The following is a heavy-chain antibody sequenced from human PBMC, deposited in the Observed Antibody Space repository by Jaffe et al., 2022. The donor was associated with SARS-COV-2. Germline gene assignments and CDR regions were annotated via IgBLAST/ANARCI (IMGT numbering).Heavy chain of an antibody. V-gene: IGHV3-7*01. D-gene: IGHD2-8*01. J-gene: IGHJ4*02. Sequence: EVQLVESGGGLVQPGGSLRLSCAASGFTFSSYWMSWVRQAPGKGLEWVANIKQDGSEKYYVDSVKGRFTISRDNAKNSLYLQMNSLRAEDTAVYYCARGLGVDIVLMVYAAFDYWGQGTLVTVSS. CDR2: IKQDGSEK. CDR1: GFTFSSYW. CDR3: ARGLGVDIVLMVYAAFDY.